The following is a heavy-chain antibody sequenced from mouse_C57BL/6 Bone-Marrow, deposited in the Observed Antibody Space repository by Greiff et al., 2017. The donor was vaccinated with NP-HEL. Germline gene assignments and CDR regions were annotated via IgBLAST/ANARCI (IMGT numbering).Heavy chain of an antibody. CDR1: GYTFTSYW. CDR3: ARWLLRPYWYFDV. Sequence: QVQLQQPGAELVKPGASVKLSCKASGYTFTSYWMQWVKQRPGQGLEWIGEIDPSDSYTNYNQKFKGKATLTVDTSSSTASMKLSSLTSEDSAVYYCARWLLRPYWYFDVWGTGTTVTVSS. CDR2: IDPSDSYT. J-gene: IGHJ1*03. V-gene: IGHV1-50*01. D-gene: IGHD2-3*01.